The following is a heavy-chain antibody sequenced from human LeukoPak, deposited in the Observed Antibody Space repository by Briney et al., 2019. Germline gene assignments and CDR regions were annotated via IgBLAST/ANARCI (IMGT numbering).Heavy chain of an antibody. Sequence: GGSLRLSCTPSGFTFSTYAIIWVRQAPGKGLEWVSGISGSGGGTYYADSVKGRFTISRDNSKSTLYLQMNSLRAEDTAVYYCAKDTAGELGFDIWGQGTMVTVSS. CDR1: GFTFSTYA. CDR3: AKDTAGELGFDI. D-gene: IGHD1-26*01. CDR2: ISGSGGGT. J-gene: IGHJ3*02. V-gene: IGHV3-23*01.